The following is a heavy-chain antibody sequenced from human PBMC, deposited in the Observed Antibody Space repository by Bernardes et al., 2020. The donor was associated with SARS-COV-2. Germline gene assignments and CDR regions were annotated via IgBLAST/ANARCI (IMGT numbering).Heavy chain of an antibody. CDR2: STSIFGRA. Sequence: SEKVSGKASGGTFSSYGTSWGREAPGQGLESMVGSTSIFGRAKYAPKFQGRVTITADDSTSTAYMVLTSLRYEDTALYLCASVSTLGAQIWWFDPWGQGTLVTVSS. V-gene: IGHV1-69*13. D-gene: IGHD5-18*01. CDR3: ASVSTLGAQIWWFDP. J-gene: IGHJ5*02. CDR1: GGTFSSYG.